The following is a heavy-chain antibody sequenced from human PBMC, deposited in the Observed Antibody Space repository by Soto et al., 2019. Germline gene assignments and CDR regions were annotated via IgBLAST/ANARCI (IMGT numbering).Heavy chain of an antibody. CDR2: FSAYYGNT. CDR1: GYTFTSYG. J-gene: IGHJ4*02. CDR3: ARYCGGDCYTD. D-gene: IGHD2-21*02. V-gene: IGHV1-18*01. Sequence: ASVKVSCKASGYTFTSYGIVWLRQAPGQGLEWMGWFSAYYGNTDYVQKLQGRVTMTTDTSTTTAYMELRSLRSDDTAVYYCARYCGGDCYTDWGQGTLVTVSS.